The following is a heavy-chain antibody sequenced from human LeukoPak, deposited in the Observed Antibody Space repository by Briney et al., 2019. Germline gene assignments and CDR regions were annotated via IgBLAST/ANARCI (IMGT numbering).Heavy chain of an antibody. D-gene: IGHD2-8*01. V-gene: IGHV1-2*02. CDR3: ARSLGYCTNGVCYVGYFDY. J-gene: IGHJ4*02. CDR1: GYTFTGYY. Sequence: GASVKVSCKASGYTFTGYYMHWVRQAPGQGLEWMGWTNPNSGGTNYAQKFQGRVTMTRDTSISTAYMELSRLRSDDTAVYYCARSLGYCTNGVCYVGYFDYWGQGTLVTVSS. CDR2: TNPNSGGT.